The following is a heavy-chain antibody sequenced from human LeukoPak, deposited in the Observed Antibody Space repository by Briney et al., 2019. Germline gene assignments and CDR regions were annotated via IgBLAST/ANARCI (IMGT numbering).Heavy chain of an antibody. CDR1: GFTFSSYA. D-gene: IGHD5-18*01. V-gene: IGHV3-33*08. Sequence: PGRSLRLSCAASGFTFSSYAMHWVRQAPGKGLEWVAVIWYDGSNKYYADSVKGRFTISRDNSKNTLYLQMNSLRAEDTAVYYCAREGYSYGYMAFDIWGQGTMVTVSS. J-gene: IGHJ3*02. CDR2: IWYDGSNK. CDR3: AREGYSYGYMAFDI.